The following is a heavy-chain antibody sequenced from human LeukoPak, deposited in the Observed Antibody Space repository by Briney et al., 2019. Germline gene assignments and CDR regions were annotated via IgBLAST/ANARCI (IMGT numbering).Heavy chain of an antibody. J-gene: IGHJ3*02. Sequence: SETLSLTCTVSGGSISSYYWSWLRQPPGKGLEWIGYIYYSGSTNYNPSLKSRLTISIDTSENQFSLKLSSVASTSTAVYYCAREYSSSSGRRAFDIWGQGTMVTVSS. CDR3: AREYSSSSGRRAFDI. CDR1: GGSISSYY. CDR2: IYYSGST. V-gene: IGHV4-59*08. D-gene: IGHD6-6*01.